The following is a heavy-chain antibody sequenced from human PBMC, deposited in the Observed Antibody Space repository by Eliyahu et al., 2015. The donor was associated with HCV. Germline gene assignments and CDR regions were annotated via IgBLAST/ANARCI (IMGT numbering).Heavy chain of an antibody. V-gene: IGHV4-34*01. CDR3: AVDGHNSLAFDI. D-gene: IGHD5-24*01. Sequence: QVQVQQWGAGLLKPSETXSXXXXVYGGPXSGYYWSWIXQPPGKGLEWIGEINHSGSTNYNPSLKSRVTISVDTSKNQFSLKLNSVTAADTAVYFCAVDGHNSLAFDIWGQGTMVTVSS. CDR2: INHSGST. J-gene: IGHJ3*02. CDR1: GGPXSGYY.